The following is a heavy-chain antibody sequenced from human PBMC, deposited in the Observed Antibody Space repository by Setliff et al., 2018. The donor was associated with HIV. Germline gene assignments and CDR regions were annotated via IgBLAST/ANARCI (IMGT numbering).Heavy chain of an antibody. CDR2: IHNSGTT. CDR1: DASITADTCY. J-gene: IGHJ5*02. CDR3: ARYNLESTSRLFDP. Sequence: SETLSLTCTVSDASITADTCYWSWLRQPPGKGPEWIGHIHNSGTTHYNPAFESRPIISLDMSNNRFSLNLASVTAADTAVYYCARYNLESTSRLFDPWGPGTLVTVSS. V-gene: IGHV4-30-4*08. D-gene: IGHD1-20*01.